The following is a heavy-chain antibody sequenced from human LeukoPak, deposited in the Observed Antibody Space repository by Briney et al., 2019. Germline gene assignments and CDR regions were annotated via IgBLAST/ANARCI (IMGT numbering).Heavy chain of an antibody. CDR3: ARVRQWLVGGPFDY. D-gene: IGHD6-19*01. J-gene: IGHJ4*02. V-gene: IGHV4-34*01. Sequence: SETLSLTCAVYGGSFSGYYWSWIRRPPGKGLEWIGEINHSGSTNYNPSLKSRVTISVDTSKNQFSLKLSSVTAADTAVYYCARVRQWLVGGPFDYWGQGTLVTVSS. CDR1: GGSFSGYY. CDR2: INHSGST.